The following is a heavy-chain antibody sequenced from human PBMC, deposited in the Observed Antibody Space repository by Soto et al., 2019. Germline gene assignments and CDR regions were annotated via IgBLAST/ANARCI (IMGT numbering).Heavy chain of an antibody. V-gene: IGHV3-30*18. CDR3: AKDPIATVYAVISGYYHGLDV. CDR1: GFTFSNYG. CDR2: ISNDGTNQ. J-gene: IGHJ6*02. Sequence: GWSLRLSCAASGFTFSNYGVHWVRKAPGKGLEWVAFISNDGTNQYYVDSVKGRFTISRDNSKNTLYLEMNSLRGEDTAVYYCAKDPIATVYAVISGYYHGLDVWGQGTAVTVSS. D-gene: IGHD2-8*01.